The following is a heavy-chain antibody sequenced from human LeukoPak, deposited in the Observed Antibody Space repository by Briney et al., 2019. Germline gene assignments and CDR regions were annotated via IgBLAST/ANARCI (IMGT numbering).Heavy chain of an antibody. V-gene: IGHV1-18*01. CDR1: GYTFTSFG. CDR2: ISAYNGNT. J-gene: IGHJ4*02. D-gene: IGHD5-12*01. Sequence: GASVKVSCKASGYTFTSFGISWVRRAPGQGLKWMGWISAYNGNTNYAQILQGRVTMTTDTSTSTAYMELRSLRSDDTAVYYCARGGVATSLPSPNDYWGQGTLVTVSS. CDR3: ARGGVATSLPSPNDY.